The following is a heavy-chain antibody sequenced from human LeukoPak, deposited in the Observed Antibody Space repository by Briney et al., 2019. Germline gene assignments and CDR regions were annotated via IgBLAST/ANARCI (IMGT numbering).Heavy chain of an antibody. CDR3: ARVVASTSIDS. Sequence: SETLSLTCTVSGYSINSGYFWGWVGQPPGKGPEWIGSIFHTGDVYYNPSLRSRVTLSIDTSRNQVSLKVTSVTAADTALYYCARVVASTSIDSWGQGILVTVSS. D-gene: IGHD2-15*01. CDR1: GYSINSGYF. J-gene: IGHJ4*02. V-gene: IGHV4-38-2*02. CDR2: IFHTGDV.